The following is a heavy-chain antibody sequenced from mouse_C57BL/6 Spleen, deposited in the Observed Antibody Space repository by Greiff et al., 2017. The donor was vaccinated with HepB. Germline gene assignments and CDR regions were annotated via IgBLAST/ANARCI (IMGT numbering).Heavy chain of an antibody. Sequence: EVQVVESGGDLVKPGGSLKLSCAASGFTFSSYGMSWVRQTPDKRLEWVATISSGGSYTYYPDSVKGRFTISRDNAKNTLYLQMSSLKSEDTAMYYCARRGIYYGNYYYAMDYWGQGTSVTVSS. CDR1: GFTFSSYG. V-gene: IGHV5-6*01. D-gene: IGHD2-1*01. J-gene: IGHJ4*01. CDR3: ARRGIYYGNYYYAMDY. CDR2: ISSGGSYT.